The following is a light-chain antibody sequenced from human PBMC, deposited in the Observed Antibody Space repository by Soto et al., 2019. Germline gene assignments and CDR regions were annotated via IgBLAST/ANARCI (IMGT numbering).Light chain of an antibody. CDR1: SSNIGSKY. Sequence: QLVLTQPPSASGTPGQRVTLSCSGSSSNIGSKYVYWYQKLPGTAPKLVIYRNDQRPSGVPDRFSGSKSGTSASLAISGLRSEDEAEYYCAAWDDSLSGVVFGGGTKLTVL. CDR3: AAWDDSLSGVV. J-gene: IGLJ2*01. V-gene: IGLV1-47*01. CDR2: RND.